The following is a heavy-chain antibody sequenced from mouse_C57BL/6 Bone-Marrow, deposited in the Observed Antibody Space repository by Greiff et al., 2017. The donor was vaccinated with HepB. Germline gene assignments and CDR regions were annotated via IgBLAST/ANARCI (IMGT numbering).Heavy chain of an antibody. V-gene: IGHV1-82*01. J-gene: IGHJ4*01. Sequence: QVQLQQSGPELVKPGASVKISCKASGYAFSSSWMNWVKQRPGKGLEWIGRIYPGDGDTNYNGKFKGKATLTADKSSSTAYMQLSSLTSEDSAVYFCAKSIYDEYDDAMDYWGQGTSVTVSS. CDR3: AKSIYDEYDDAMDY. D-gene: IGHD2-4*01. CDR2: IYPGDGDT. CDR1: GYAFSSSW.